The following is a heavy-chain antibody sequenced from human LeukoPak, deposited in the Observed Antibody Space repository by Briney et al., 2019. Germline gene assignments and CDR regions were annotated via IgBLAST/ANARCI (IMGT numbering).Heavy chain of an antibody. D-gene: IGHD3-22*01. J-gene: IGHJ6*02. CDR3: ARVGYYYDSSGPKTPYYYYGMDV. V-gene: IGHV1-46*01. CDR1: GYTFTSYY. Sequence: GASVKVSCKASGYTFTSYYMQWVRQAPGQGLEWMGIINPSGGSTSYAQKFQGRVTMTRDTSTSTVYMELSSLRSEDTAVYYCARVGYYYDSSGPKTPYYYYGMDVWGQGTTVTVSS. CDR2: INPSGGST.